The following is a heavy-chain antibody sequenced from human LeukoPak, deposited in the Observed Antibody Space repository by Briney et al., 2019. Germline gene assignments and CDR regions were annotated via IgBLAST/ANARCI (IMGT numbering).Heavy chain of an antibody. Sequence: SETLSLTCAVYGGSFSGYYWSWIRQPPGKGLEWIGEINHSGSTNYNPSLKSRVTISVDTSRNQFSLKLSSVTAADTAVYYCVGLHTEDYYYGMDVWGQGTTVTVSS. CDR1: GGSFSGYY. D-gene: IGHD3-10*01. CDR2: INHSGST. J-gene: IGHJ6*02. CDR3: VGLHTEDYYYGMDV. V-gene: IGHV4-34*01.